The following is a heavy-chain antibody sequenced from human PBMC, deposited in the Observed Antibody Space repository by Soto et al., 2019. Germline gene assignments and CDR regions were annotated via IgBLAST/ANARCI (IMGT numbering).Heavy chain of an antibody. Sequence: GGSLRLSCTASGFTFGDYAMSWFRQAPGKGLEWVGFIRSKAYGGTTEYAASVKGRFTISRDDSKSIAYLQMNSLKTEDTAVYYCTRGWVRGVIDYYFDYWGQGTLVTVSS. CDR3: TRGWVRGVIDYYFDY. D-gene: IGHD3-10*01. J-gene: IGHJ4*02. V-gene: IGHV3-49*03. CDR1: GFTFGDYA. CDR2: IRSKAYGGTT.